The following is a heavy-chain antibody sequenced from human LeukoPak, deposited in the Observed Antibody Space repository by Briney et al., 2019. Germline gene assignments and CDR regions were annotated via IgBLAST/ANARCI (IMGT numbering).Heavy chain of an antibody. D-gene: IGHD4-23*01. V-gene: IGHV3-7*01. CDR2: INQDGSEK. Sequence: GGSLRLSCAASGFTFINYWMSWVRQAPGKGLEWVGNINQDGSEKYYGDPVKDRFTISRDNAKNSLYLQMNSLRAEDTAVYYCARGRMTTVVTPGYWGQGTLVTVSS. CDR1: GFTFINYW. CDR3: ARGRMTTVVTPGY. J-gene: IGHJ4*02.